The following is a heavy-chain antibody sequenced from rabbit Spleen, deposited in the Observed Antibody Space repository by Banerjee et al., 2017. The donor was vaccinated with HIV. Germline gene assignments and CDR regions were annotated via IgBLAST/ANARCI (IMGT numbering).Heavy chain of an antibody. CDR1: SFSFSDRDV. J-gene: IGHJ4*01. V-gene: IGHV1S45*01. CDR3: ARDLVAAIGWNFNL. CDR2: INAATGKP. Sequence: QEQLVESGGGLVKPGASLTFTCKASSFSFSDRDVMGWVRQAPGKGLEWIACINAATGKPVYATWANGRFSISRTSSTTVTLQMTSLTAADTATYFCARDLVAAIGWNFNLWGPGHPRHRL. D-gene: IGHD5-1*01.